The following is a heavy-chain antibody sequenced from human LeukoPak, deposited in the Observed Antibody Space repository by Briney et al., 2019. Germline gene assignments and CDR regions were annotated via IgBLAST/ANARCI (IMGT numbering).Heavy chain of an antibody. CDR2: ISAYDGNT. D-gene: IGHD6-19*01. V-gene: IGHV1-18*01. CDR1: GYTFTSYG. CDR3: ARGSSGWPNYYFDF. J-gene: IGHJ4*02. Sequence: ASVKVSCKASGYTFTSYGISWVRQAPGQGLEWMGWISAYDGNTNYAQELQGRVTMTTDTSTSTAYMELRTLSSDDTAVYYCARGSSGWPNYYFDFWGQGTLVTVSS.